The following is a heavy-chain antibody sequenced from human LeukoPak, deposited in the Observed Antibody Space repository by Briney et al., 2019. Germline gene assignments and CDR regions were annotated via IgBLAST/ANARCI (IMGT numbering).Heavy chain of an antibody. Sequence: GGSLRLSCAASAFTFSSYWMHWVRQAPGKGLEWVSRIKGDESSINYADSVEGRFTISRDNAKNTVYLHLNSLRVEDTAVYYCAREDAVRSSVPFDYWGQGTLVTVSS. J-gene: IGHJ4*02. V-gene: IGHV3-74*01. CDR1: AFTFSSYW. CDR2: IKGDESSI. CDR3: AREDAVRSSVPFDY. D-gene: IGHD6-13*01.